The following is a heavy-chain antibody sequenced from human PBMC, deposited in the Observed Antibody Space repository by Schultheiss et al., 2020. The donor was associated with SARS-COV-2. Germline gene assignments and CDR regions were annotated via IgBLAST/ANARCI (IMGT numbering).Heavy chain of an antibody. D-gene: IGHD5-18*01. J-gene: IGHJ6*02. CDR2: ISYDGSNK. Sequence: GGSLRLSCAASGFTFSSYSMNWVRQAPGKGLEWVAVISYDGSNKYYADSVKGRFTISRDNSKNTLYLQMNSLRAEDTAVYYCARAAGYSYGYYYYYGMDVWGRGTTVTVSS. CDR3: ARAAGYSYGYYYYYGMDV. CDR1: GFTFSSYS. V-gene: IGHV3-30*05.